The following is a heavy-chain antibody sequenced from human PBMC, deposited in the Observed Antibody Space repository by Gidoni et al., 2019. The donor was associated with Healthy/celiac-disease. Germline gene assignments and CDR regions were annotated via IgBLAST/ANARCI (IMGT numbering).Heavy chain of an antibody. D-gene: IGHD4-17*01. CDR2: ISGSGGST. Sequence: EVQLLESGVCLVQPGGSLRLSCAASCFPFSRYAMSWVRQAPGKGLEWVSAISGSGGSTYYADSVKGRFTISRDNSKNTLYLQMNSLRAEDTAVYYCAKDPTTVTRLKYFQHWGQGTLVTVSS. J-gene: IGHJ1*01. CDR3: AKDPTTVTRLKYFQH. V-gene: IGHV3-23*01. CDR1: CFPFSRYA.